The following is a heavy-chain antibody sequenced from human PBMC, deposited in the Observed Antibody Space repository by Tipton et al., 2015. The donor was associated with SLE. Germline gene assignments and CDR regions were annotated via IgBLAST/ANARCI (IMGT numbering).Heavy chain of an antibody. CDR3: ARVKIEYTSSAAGTLDY. V-gene: IGHV4-59*01. D-gene: IGHD1-14*01. CDR1: GGSISTYF. CDR2: AHYSGNN. J-gene: IGHJ4*02. Sequence: TLSLTCTVSGGSISTYFWTWIRQPPGKGLEWIGYAHYSGNNNSNPSLKSRVTISVDTSKNQFSLRLNSVTAADTAVYYCARVKIEYTSSAAGTLDYWGQGTLVTVSS.